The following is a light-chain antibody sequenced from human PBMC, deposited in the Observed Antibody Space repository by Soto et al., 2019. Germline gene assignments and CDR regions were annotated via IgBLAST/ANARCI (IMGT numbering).Light chain of an antibody. J-gene: IGLJ1*01. CDR1: SSDVVAYNY. Sequence: QSALTQPPSASGSPGQSVTISCTGTSSDVVAYNYVSWYQQHPGKAPKLIIYEVSKRPSGVPDRFSGSKSGNTASLTVSGLQAEDEADYYCSSYVGTYSLYFFGSGTKVTV. V-gene: IGLV2-8*01. CDR2: EVS. CDR3: SSYVGTYSLYF.